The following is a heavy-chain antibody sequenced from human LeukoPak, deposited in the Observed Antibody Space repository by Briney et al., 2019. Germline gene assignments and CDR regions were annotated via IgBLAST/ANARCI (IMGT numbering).Heavy chain of an antibody. J-gene: IGHJ4*02. CDR1: GFTFSSYG. CDR3: AKDGRDGDYVRYFDY. V-gene: IGHV3-23*01. Sequence: GGSLRLSCEASGFTFSSYGMSWVRQAPGTVLEVVSAFSGSGGSTYYADSVKGRFTISRDNSKNTLYLQMNSLRAEDTAVYYCAKDGRDGDYVRYFDYWGQGTLVTVSS. CDR2: FSGSGGST. D-gene: IGHD4-17*01.